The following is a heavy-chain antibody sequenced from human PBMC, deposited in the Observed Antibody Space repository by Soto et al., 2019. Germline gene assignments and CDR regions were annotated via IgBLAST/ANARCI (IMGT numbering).Heavy chain of an antibody. CDR3: ARDTYYHDSSGYYVFAY. CDR1: EFTFSSYG. Sequence: QVQLVEAGGGVVQPGRSLTLSCADSEFTFSSYGIHWVRQAPGKGLEWVAIISYDGNNKQYADSVKGRFTISRDNSKSPVHLQMNSLRVEDTAVYYCARDTYYHDSSGYYVFAYWGQGTLVTVSS. D-gene: IGHD3-22*01. V-gene: IGHV3-30*03. CDR2: ISYDGNNK. J-gene: IGHJ4*02.